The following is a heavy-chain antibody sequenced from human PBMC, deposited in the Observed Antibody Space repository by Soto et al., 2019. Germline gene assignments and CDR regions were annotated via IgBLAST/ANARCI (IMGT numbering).Heavy chain of an antibody. D-gene: IGHD5-18*01. CDR2: IWYDGTKQ. CDR3: ARDGTAMARGYYYYEMDV. J-gene: IGHJ6*02. CDR1: GFTFSSYG. V-gene: IGHV3-33*01. Sequence: GGSLRLSCAASGFTFSSYGMHWVRQAPGKGLEWVALIWYDGTKQYYADSVKGRFTISRDNSKNTLYVQMNSLRAEDTAVYYCARDGTAMARGYYYYEMDVWGQGTTVTVS.